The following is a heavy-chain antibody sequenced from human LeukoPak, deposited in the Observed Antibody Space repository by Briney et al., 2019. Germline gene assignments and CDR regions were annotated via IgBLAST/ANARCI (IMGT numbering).Heavy chain of an antibody. Sequence: ASVKVSCKASGYTFTSYYMHWVRQAPGQGLEWLAWISPNSAGATYAQKFQGRVTMTRDTSISTVYMELSRLTSDDTAVYYCARTLAGHFDYWGQGTLVTVSS. V-gene: IGHV1-2*02. CDR3: ARTLAGHFDY. CDR2: ISPNSAGA. CDR1: GYTFTSYY. J-gene: IGHJ4*02.